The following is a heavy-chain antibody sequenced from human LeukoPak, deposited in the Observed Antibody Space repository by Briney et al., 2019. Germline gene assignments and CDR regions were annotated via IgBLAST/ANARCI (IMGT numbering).Heavy chain of an antibody. V-gene: IGHV3-33*01. D-gene: IGHD2-2*01. J-gene: IGHJ4*02. Sequence: GGSLRLSCAASGFTFTNYGMHWVRQAPGKGLEWVAVVWFDGTNKYYADSVKGRFTISRDNSKNTVYLQMNSLRAEDTAAYYCAREVRERYCSSTSCSHPPDYWGQGTLVTVSS. CDR2: VWFDGTNK. CDR1: GFTFTNYG. CDR3: AREVRERYCSSTSCSHPPDY.